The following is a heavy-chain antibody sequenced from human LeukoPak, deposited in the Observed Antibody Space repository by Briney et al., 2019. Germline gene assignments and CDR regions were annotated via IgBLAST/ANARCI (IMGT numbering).Heavy chain of an antibody. D-gene: IGHD3-10*01. Sequence: ASVKISCKVSGYTFTDYYMHWVRQAPGQGLEWMGIINPSGGSTSYAQKFQGRVTMTRDTSTSTVYMELSSLRSEDTAVYYCARSTHPGAFDIWGQGTMVTVSS. CDR2: INPSGGST. CDR1: GYTFTDYY. CDR3: ARSTHPGAFDI. V-gene: IGHV1-46*01. J-gene: IGHJ3*02.